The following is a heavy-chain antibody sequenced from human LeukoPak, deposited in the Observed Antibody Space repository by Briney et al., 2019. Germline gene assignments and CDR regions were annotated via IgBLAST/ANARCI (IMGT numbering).Heavy chain of an antibody. CDR2: INPNSGGT. J-gene: IGHJ4*02. CDR1: GYTFTGYY. V-gene: IGHV1-2*02. CDR3: AKDHSYSSGWSNY. D-gene: IGHD6-19*01. Sequence: ASVKVSCKASGYTFTGYYIHWVRQAPGQGLEWMGWINPNSGGTNYAQNFQGRVTMTRDTSISTAYMELSRLRSDDTAVYYCAKDHSYSSGWSNYWGQGTLVTVSS.